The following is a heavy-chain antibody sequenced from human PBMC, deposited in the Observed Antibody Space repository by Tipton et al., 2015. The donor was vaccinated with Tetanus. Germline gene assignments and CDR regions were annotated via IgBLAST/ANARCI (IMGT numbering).Heavy chain of an antibody. Sequence: SLRLSCAASGFTLSRYTLNWVRQAPGKGLEWVSSISSGGNYIYYADSVKGRFTISRDSALYLQMTSLRAEDTAVYYCARVGNFGVNVDAFDIWGQGTMVTVSS. CDR1: GFTLSRYT. J-gene: IGHJ3*02. D-gene: IGHD4-23*01. CDR2: ISSGGNYI. CDR3: ARVGNFGVNVDAFDI. V-gene: IGHV3-21*01.